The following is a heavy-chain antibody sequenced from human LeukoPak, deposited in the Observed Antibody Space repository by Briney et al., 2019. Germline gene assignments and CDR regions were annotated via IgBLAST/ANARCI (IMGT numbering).Heavy chain of an antibody. CDR1: GXTFSNYW. CDR2: SKSDGSYT. D-gene: IGHD1-7*01. V-gene: IGHV3-74*01. CDR3: ARDLDKWNYIGY. Sequence: GGSLRLSCAASGXTFSNYWMHWVRQAPGKGLVWVSRSKSDGSYTSYADSVKGRFTISRDNAKNTLYLQMNSLRAEDTAVYYCARDLDKWNYIGYWGQGTLVTVSS. J-gene: IGHJ4*02.